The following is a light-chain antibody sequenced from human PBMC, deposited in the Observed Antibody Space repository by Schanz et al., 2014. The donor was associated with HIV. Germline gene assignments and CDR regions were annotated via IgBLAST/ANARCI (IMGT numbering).Light chain of an antibody. J-gene: IGKJ4*01. CDR3: QQYHTSPST. CDR2: GAS. Sequence: EIVLTQSPVILSLSPGERATLSCRASQSVSRNYVAWYQQKPGQAPRLFIYGASSRATGIPDRFSGSGSGTDFTLTISRLEPEDSAVYYCQQYHTSPSTFGGGTKVEIK. CDR1: QSVSRNY. V-gene: IGKV3-20*01.